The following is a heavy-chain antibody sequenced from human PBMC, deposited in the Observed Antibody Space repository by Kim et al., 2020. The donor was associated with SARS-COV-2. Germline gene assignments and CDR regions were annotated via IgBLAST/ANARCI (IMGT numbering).Heavy chain of an antibody. CDR3: AKGRVGVVPAAPFDY. V-gene: IGHV3-23*01. Sequence: DSVKGRFTISRDNSKNTLYLQMNSLRAEDTAVYYCAKGRVGVVPAAPFDYWGQGTLVTVSS. D-gene: IGHD2-2*01. J-gene: IGHJ4*02.